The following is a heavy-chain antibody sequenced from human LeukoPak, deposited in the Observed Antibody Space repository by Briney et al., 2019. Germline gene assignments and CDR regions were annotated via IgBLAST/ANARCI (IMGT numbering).Heavy chain of an antibody. D-gene: IGHD3-10*01. Sequence: GESLQISCQGSGYSFTSYWIGWVRQMPGKGLEWMGIIYPGDSDTRYSPSFQGQVTISADKSISTAYLQWSSLKASDTAMYYCARPRPRGPLAFDIWGQGTMVTVSS. CDR1: GYSFTSYW. V-gene: IGHV5-51*01. CDR2: IYPGDSDT. CDR3: ARPRPRGPLAFDI. J-gene: IGHJ3*02.